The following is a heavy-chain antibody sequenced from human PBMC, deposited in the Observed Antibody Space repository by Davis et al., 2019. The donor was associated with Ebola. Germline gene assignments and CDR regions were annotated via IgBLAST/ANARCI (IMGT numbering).Heavy chain of an antibody. V-gene: IGHV3-23*01. J-gene: IGHJ1*01. CDR1: GFTFSSYA. CDR3: AKDIRERPEYFQH. Sequence: GESLKISCAASGFTFSSYAMSWVRQAPGKGLEWVSAISGSGGSTYYADSVKGRFTISRDNAKNSLYLQMNSLRAEDTALYYCAKDIRERPEYFQHWGQGTLVTVSS. CDR2: ISGSGGST. D-gene: IGHD1-1*01.